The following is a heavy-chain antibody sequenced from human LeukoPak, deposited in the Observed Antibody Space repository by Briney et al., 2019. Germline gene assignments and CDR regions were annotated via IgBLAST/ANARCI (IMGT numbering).Heavy chain of an antibody. CDR3: AREVVPAADWGRYYFDY. D-gene: IGHD2-2*01. V-gene: IGHV4-4*02. Sequence: SGTLSLTCAVSGGSISSSNWWSWVRQPPGKGLEWIGEIYHSGSTNYNPSLKSRVTISVDRSKNQFSLKLSSVTAADTAVYYCAREVVPAADWGRYYFDYWGQGTLVTVSS. CDR1: GGSISSSNW. CDR2: IYHSGST. J-gene: IGHJ4*02.